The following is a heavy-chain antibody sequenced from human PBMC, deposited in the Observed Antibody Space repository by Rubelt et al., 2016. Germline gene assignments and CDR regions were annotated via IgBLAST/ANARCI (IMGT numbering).Heavy chain of an antibody. J-gene: IGHJ6*02. CDR2: IYHSGST. V-gene: IGHV4-38-2*02. D-gene: IGHD6-6*01. Sequence: GLEWIGSIYHSGSTYYNPSLKSRVTISVDTSKNQFSLKLSSVTAADTAVHYCARGSSRGSSSFYYYYYGMDVWGQGTTVTVSS. CDR3: ARGSSRGSSSFYYYYYGMDV.